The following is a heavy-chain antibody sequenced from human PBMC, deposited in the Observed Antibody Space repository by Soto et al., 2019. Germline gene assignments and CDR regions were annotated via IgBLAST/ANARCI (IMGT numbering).Heavy chain of an antibody. CDR2: IYSGGST. CDR1: GFTVSSNY. CDR3: ARDGDGPYCSGGSCYRYYYYYMDV. Sequence: PGGSLRLSCAASGFTVSSNYMSWVRQAPGKGLEWVSVIYSGGSTYYADSVKGRFTISRDNSKNTLYLQMNSLRAEGTAVYYCARDGDGPYCSGGSCYRYYYYYMDVWGKGTTVTVSS. V-gene: IGHV3-66*01. D-gene: IGHD2-15*01. J-gene: IGHJ6*03.